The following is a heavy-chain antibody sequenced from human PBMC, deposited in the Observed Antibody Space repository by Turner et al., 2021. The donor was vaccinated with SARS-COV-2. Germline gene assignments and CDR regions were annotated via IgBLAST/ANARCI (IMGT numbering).Heavy chain of an antibody. CDR3: ARLVRRAEYYFDY. Sequence: QLQLQESGPGLVKPSETLSLTCTVSGGSISRSSSYWGWIRQPPGKGLEWIGSIYYSGSTYYNPSLKSRVTISVDTSKNQFSLKLSSVTAADTAVYYCARLVRRAEYYFDYWGQGTLVTVSS. V-gene: IGHV4-39*01. D-gene: IGHD3-10*01. J-gene: IGHJ4*02. CDR2: IYYSGST. CDR1: GGSISRSSSY.